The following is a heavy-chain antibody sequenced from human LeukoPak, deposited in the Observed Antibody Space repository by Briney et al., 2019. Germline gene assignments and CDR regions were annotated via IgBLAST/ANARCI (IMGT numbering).Heavy chain of an antibody. D-gene: IGHD6-13*01. J-gene: IGHJ4*02. CDR3: AKEAGERRQQQAADY. CDR1: GFTFSSYS. V-gene: IGHV3-23*01. Sequence: GGSLRLSCAASGFTFSSYSMNWVRQAPGKGLEWVSSISGSGGYTFYADSVKGRLTISRDNSKNILYLQMNSLRVEDTAVYYCAKEAGERRQQQAADYWGQGSLVTVSS. CDR2: ISGSGGYT.